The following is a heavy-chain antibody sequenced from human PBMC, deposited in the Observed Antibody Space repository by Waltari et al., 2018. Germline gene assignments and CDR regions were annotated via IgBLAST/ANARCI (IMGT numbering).Heavy chain of an antibody. J-gene: IGHJ4*02. CDR1: GFTFSSYG. CDR2: IWYDGSNK. Sequence: ESGGGVVQPGRSLRLSCAASGFTFSSYGMHWVRQAPGKGLEWVAVIWYDGSNKYYADSVKGRFTISRDNSKNTLYLQMNSLRAEDTAMYYCANLGGFGDVGLSDYWGQGTLVTVSS. D-gene: IGHD3-10*01. CDR3: ANLGGFGDVGLSDY. V-gene: IGHV3-33*08.